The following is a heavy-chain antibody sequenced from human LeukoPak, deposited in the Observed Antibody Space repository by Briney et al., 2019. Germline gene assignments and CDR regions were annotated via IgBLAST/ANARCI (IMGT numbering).Heavy chain of an antibody. Sequence: GGSLRLSCAASGFTFSSYAMSWVRQAPGKGLEWVSAISGSGGSTYYADSVKGPFTISRDNSKNTLYLQMNSLRAEDTAVYYCAKRNSYGRNFDYWGQGTLVTVSS. CDR3: AKRNSYGRNFDY. CDR1: GFTFSSYA. V-gene: IGHV3-23*01. J-gene: IGHJ4*02. D-gene: IGHD5-18*01. CDR2: ISGSGGST.